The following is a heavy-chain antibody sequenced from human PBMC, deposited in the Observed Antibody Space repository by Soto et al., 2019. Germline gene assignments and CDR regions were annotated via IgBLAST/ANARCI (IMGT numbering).Heavy chain of an antibody. V-gene: IGHV3-23*01. CDR1: GFTFSSYA. D-gene: IGHD3-22*01. CDR3: ARAQPTYSSSYFDY. J-gene: IGHJ4*02. Sequence: EVQLLESGGDLVQPGGSLRLSCAASGFTFSSYAMSWVRQAPGKGLGWVSTISGRGDDTYYTDSVKGRFTISRDNSKNTLYVHMISLRAEDTAVYYCARAQPTYSSSYFDYWGQGTLVTVSS. CDR2: ISGRGDDT.